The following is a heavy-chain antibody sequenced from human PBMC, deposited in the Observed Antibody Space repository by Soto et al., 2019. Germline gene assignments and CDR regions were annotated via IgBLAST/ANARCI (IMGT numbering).Heavy chain of an antibody. D-gene: IGHD3-22*01. CDR2: IYHSGST. J-gene: IGHJ3*02. CDR3: ARDTYYYDSSDYYDDAFDI. V-gene: IGHV4-59*01. CDR1: GGSIGSYY. Sequence: QVQLQESGPGLVKPSETLSLTCSVSGGSIGSYYWSWVRQPPGKGLEWIGHIYHSGSTNYNPSLNSRITISVDTSKIQFSLRLTSVTAADTAVYYWARDTYYYDSSDYYDDAFDIWGQGTMVTVSS.